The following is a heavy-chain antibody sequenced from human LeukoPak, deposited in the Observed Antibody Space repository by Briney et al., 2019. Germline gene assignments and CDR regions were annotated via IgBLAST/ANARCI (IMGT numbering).Heavy chain of an antibody. D-gene: IGHD1-26*01. V-gene: IGHV4-59*12. CDR2: IYYSGST. Sequence: PSETLSLTCTVSGGSISTYYWSWIRQPPGKGLEWIGSIYYSGSTYYNPSLKSRVTISVDTSKNQFSLKLSSVTAADTAVYYCARVWKVGATWVDYFDYWGQGTLVTVSS. J-gene: IGHJ4*02. CDR1: GGSISTYY. CDR3: ARVWKVGATWVDYFDY.